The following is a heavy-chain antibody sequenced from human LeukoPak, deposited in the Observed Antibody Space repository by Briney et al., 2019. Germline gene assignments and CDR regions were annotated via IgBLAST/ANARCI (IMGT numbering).Heavy chain of an antibody. CDR3: AKEVDYGDFQLGLFDY. Sequence: GGSLRLFCAASGFTFDDYAMHWVRQAPGKGLEWVSGISWNSGSIGYADSVKGRFTISRDNAKNSLYLQMNSLRAEDTALYYCAKEVDYGDFQLGLFDYWGQGTLVTVSS. CDR2: ISWNSGSI. CDR1: GFTFDDYA. D-gene: IGHD4-17*01. V-gene: IGHV3-9*01. J-gene: IGHJ4*02.